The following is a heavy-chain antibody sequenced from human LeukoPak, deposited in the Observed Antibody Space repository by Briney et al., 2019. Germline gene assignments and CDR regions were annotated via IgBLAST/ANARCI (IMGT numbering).Heavy chain of an antibody. J-gene: IGHJ4*02. Sequence: GGSLRLSCAASGFIFSNFAKTWVRQAPGKGLEWVSGISASGSATYYAASVKGRFTISRDNSKNTLYLQMNSLRAEDTAVYYCAQYGHGSGSYISYWGQGTLVTVSS. CDR2: ISASGSAT. CDR1: GFIFSNFA. D-gene: IGHD3-10*01. V-gene: IGHV3-23*01. CDR3: AQYGHGSGSYISY.